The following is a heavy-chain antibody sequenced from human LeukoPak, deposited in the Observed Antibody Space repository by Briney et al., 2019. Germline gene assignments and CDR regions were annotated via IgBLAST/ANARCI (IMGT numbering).Heavy chain of an antibody. J-gene: IGHJ5*02. CDR1: GYIFSGHY. V-gene: IGHV1-2*02. CDR3: ARVLFPSGPTHCFDP. Sequence: ASVKVSCKASGYIFSGHYIQWVRQAPGQGLEWMGWINPASGGTNNAQKFHGRVTMTTDTSISTFYMELNSLRSDDTAVYYCARVLFPSGPTHCFDPWGQGTLVTVSS. D-gene: IGHD2-21*01. CDR2: INPASGGT.